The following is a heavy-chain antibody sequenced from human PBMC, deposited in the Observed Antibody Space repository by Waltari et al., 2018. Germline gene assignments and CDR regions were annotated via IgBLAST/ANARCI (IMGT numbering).Heavy chain of an antibody. Sequence: QVHVVESGGGVVQPGGPLRLSCAASGSTPGNYGMHWVRTAPATGREWGAVIQYDGSIKNYADSVKGRFTISRENSKNTLYLEMKSLRAEDTAVYYCAREYSRICFHALDGWGQGTAVTVSS. CDR1: GSTPGNYG. CDR2: IQYDGSIK. V-gene: IGHV3-33*05. D-gene: IGHD6-13*01. J-gene: IGHJ6*02. CDR3: AREYSRICFHALDG.